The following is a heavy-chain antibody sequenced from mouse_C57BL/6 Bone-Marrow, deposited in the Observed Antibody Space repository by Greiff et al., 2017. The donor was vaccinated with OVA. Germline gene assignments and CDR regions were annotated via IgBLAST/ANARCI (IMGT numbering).Heavy chain of an antibody. V-gene: IGHV5-15*01. D-gene: IGHD2-3*01. CDR3: AGWLLPYAMDY. CDR1: GFTFSDYG. J-gene: IGHJ4*01. Sequence: EVQGVESGGGLVQPGGSLKLSCAASGFTFSDYGMAWVRQAPRKGPEWVAFISNLAYSIYYADTVTGRFTISRENAKNTLYLEMSSLRSEDTAMYYCAGWLLPYAMDYWGQGTSVTVSS. CDR2: ISNLAYSI.